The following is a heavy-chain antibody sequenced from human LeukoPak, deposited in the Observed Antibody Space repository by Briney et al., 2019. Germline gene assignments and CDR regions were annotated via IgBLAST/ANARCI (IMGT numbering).Heavy chain of an antibody. CDR1: GYTFTSYD. Sequence: ASVKVSCKASGYTFTSYDINWVRQATGQRPEWMGWMSPNSGDTGYAQKFQDRVTMTRNTSISTAYMELSSLRSDDTAVYYCARGPPNWGYDYWGPGALVTVSS. V-gene: IGHV1-8*01. D-gene: IGHD7-27*01. CDR2: MSPNSGDT. J-gene: IGHJ4*02. CDR3: ARGPPNWGYDY.